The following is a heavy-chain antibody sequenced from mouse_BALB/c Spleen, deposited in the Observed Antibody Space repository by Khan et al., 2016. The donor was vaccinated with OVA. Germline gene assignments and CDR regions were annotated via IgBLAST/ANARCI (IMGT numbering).Heavy chain of an antibody. Sequence: VQLQESGPGLVAPSQSLSIKCTVSGFSLSRYNIHWVRQPPGKGLEWLGMIWAGGGTDYNSTLKSRLNISKDNSKSQVFLKMNSLQTDDTAMYYCVRAYYRYDGYYALDYWGQGTSVTVSS. CDR2: IWAGGGT. J-gene: IGHJ4*01. CDR3: VRAYYRYDGYYALDY. CDR1: GFSLSRYN. D-gene: IGHD2-14*01. V-gene: IGHV2-6-4*01.